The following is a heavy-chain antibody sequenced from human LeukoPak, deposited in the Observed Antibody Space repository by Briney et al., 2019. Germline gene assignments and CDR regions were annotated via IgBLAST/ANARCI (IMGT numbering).Heavy chain of an antibody. V-gene: IGHV1-18*01. CDR1: GYTATLYG. CDR3: ARGSSSSYFVPYFFDY. D-gene: IGHD6-13*01. J-gene: IGHJ4*02. Sequence: GASVKVSCKASGYTATLYGFHWVRQAPDQRPEWMGWIRGNDGKTEYAERFQGRVTLTTDTSTNTAYMELRGLRPDDTAMYYCARGSSSSYFVPYFFDYWGQGTLVTVSS. CDR2: IRGNDGKT.